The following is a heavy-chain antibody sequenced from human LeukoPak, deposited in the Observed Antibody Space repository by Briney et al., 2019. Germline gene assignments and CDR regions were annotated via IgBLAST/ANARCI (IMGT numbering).Heavy chain of an antibody. Sequence: ASAKVSCKASGYSFTGYSMHWVRQAPGQGLEWLGWINPNSGGTNYAQKFQGRVTMTRDTSINTAYMELSRLTSDDTAVYYCAKEAYSLEIWGQGTLVIVSS. CDR2: INPNSGGT. CDR3: AKEAYSLEI. J-gene: IGHJ4*02. D-gene: IGHD4-11*01. CDR1: GYSFTGYS. V-gene: IGHV1-2*02.